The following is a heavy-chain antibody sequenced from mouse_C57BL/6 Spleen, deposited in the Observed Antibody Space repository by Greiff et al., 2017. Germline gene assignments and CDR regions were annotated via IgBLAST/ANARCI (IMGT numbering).Heavy chain of an antibody. CDR2: IHPNSGST. D-gene: IGHD1-1*01. CDR3: ARWGTTVVGGLDY. J-gene: IGHJ2*01. CDR1: GYTFTSYW. V-gene: IGHV1-64*01. Sequence: QVQLQQPGAELVKPGASVKLSCKASGYTFTSYWMHWVKQRPGQGLEWIGMIHPNSGSTNYNEKFKSKATLTVDKSSSTAYMQLSSLTSEDSAVYYCARWGTTVVGGLDYWGQGHSHSLL.